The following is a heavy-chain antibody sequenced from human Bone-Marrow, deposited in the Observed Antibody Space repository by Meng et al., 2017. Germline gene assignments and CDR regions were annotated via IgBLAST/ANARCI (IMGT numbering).Heavy chain of an antibody. CDR1: GFTFGYYA. D-gene: IGHD3-10*01. Sequence: GESLKISCTASGFTFGYYAMCWVRQAPGKGLEWVGFIRSKAYGGTTEYAASVKGRFTISRDDSKSIAYLQMNSLKTEDTAVYYCTRGRRITMVRGVIIINWFDPWGQGTLVTVSS. CDR3: TRGRRITMVRGVIIINWFDP. J-gene: IGHJ5*02. V-gene: IGHV3-49*04. CDR2: IRSKAYGGTT.